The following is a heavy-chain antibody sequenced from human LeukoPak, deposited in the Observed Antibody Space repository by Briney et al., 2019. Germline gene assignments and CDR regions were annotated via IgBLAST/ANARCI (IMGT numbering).Heavy chain of an antibody. D-gene: IGHD4-17*01. CDR1: GGSISSYY. J-gene: IGHJ4*02. V-gene: IGHV4-59*01. CDR2: IYYSGIT. CDR3: ARGGGPTVTTSGGFDY. Sequence: SETLSLTCTVSGGSISSYYWSWIRQPPGKGLEWIGYIYYSGITNYNPSLKSRVTISVDASKNQFSLKLSSVTAADTAVYYCARGGGPTVTTSGGFDYWGQGTLVVVSS.